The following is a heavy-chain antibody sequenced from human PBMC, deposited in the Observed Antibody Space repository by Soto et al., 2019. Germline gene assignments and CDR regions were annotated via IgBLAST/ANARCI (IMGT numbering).Heavy chain of an antibody. D-gene: IGHD2-15*01. CDR2: INHSGST. Sequence: QVQLQQWGAGLLKPSETLSLTCAVYGGSFSGYYWSWIRQPPGKGLEWIGEINHSGSTNYNPSLKSRVTLSVDTSENQFSLRLSSVTVADTAVYYCARRPGRVVVVVAARSGAFDIWGQGTMVTVSS. J-gene: IGHJ3*02. CDR1: GGSFSGYY. CDR3: ARRPGRVVVVVAARSGAFDI. V-gene: IGHV4-34*01.